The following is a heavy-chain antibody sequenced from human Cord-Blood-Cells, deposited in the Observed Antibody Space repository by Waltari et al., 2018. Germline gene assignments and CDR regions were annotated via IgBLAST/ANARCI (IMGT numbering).Heavy chain of an antibody. CDR2: IFSNDEK. D-gene: IGHD7-27*01. J-gene: IGHJ4*02. CDR3: ARIPKLGPSKYYFDY. Sequence: QVTLKESGPVLVKPTETLTLTCTVSGFSLSNARMGVSWIRQPPGKALEWLAHIFSNDEKSYSTSLKSRLTISKDTSKSQVVLTMTNMDPVDTATYYCARIPKLGPSKYYFDYWGQGTLVTVSS. V-gene: IGHV2-26*01. CDR1: GFSLSNARMG.